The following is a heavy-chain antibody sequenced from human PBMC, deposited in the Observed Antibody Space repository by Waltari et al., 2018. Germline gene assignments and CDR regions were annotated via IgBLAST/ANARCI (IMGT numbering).Heavy chain of an antibody. CDR3: ASYESSSGWSPGYH. V-gene: IGHV4-38-2*01. D-gene: IGHD6-19*01. CDR2: IYHSGST. CDR1: GYSISSGYY. Sequence: QVQLQESGPGLVKPSETLSLTCAVSGYSISSGYYWGWIRQPPGKGLEWIGSIYHSGSTYYNPSLKRRVTISVDTSKNQFSLKLSSVTAADTAVYYCASYESSSGWSPGYHWGQGTLVTVSS. J-gene: IGHJ5*02.